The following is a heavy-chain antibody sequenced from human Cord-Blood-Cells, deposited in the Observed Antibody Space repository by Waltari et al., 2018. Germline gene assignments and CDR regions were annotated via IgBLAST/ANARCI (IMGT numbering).Heavy chain of an antibody. J-gene: IGHJ4*02. V-gene: IGHV3-33*01. CDR1: GFTFSSYG. Sequence: QVQLVESGGGVVPPGRSLRLSCAASGFTFSSYGMHWVRQAPGKGLEWVAVIWYDVSNKYYADSVKGRFTISRDNSKNTLYLQMNSLRAEDTAVYYCAREPLVVAATPFDYWGQGTLVTVSS. CDR2: IWYDVSNK. D-gene: IGHD2-15*01. CDR3: AREPLVVAATPFDY.